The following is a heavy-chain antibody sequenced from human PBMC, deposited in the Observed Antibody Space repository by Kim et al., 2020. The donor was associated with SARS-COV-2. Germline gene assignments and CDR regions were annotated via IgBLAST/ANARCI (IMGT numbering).Heavy chain of an antibody. D-gene: IGHD4-17*01. Sequence: GGSLRLSCAASGFTFDDYGMSWVRQAPGKGLEWVSGINWNGGSTGYADSVKGRFTISRDNAKNSLYLQMNSLRAEDTALYHCARHLALTTGWYFDLWGRGTLVTVSS. CDR3: ARHLALTTGWYFDL. CDR2: INWNGGST. J-gene: IGHJ2*01. V-gene: IGHV3-20*01. CDR1: GFTFDDYG.